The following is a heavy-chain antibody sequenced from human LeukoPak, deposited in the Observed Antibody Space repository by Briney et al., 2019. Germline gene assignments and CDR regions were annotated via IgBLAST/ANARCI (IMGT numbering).Heavy chain of an antibody. D-gene: IGHD1-1*01. J-gene: IGHJ4*02. CDR3: ARESSGRRVQTFDY. CDR1: EFTFSNYK. V-gene: IGHV3-21*01. Sequence: KSGGSLRLSCAASEFTFSNYKMNWVRQAPGKWLEWVSSISSSSIYIYYADSVKGRFTISRDNDKNSLYLQMNSLRAEDTAVYYCARESSGRRVQTFDYWGQGTLVTVSS. CDR2: ISSSSIYI.